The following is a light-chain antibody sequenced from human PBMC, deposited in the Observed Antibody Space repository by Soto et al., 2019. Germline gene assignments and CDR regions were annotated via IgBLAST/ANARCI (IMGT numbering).Light chain of an antibody. Sequence: IVWTRSPATLSKTPGERATLSCRASQSVSSYLAWCQQKPGQAPRLLIYDASNRATGIPARFSGSGSGTDFTLTISSLEPEDFAVYYCQQRSNWPSITFGQGTRLEIK. V-gene: IGKV3-11*01. J-gene: IGKJ5*01. CDR1: QSVSSY. CDR2: DAS. CDR3: QQRSNWPSIT.